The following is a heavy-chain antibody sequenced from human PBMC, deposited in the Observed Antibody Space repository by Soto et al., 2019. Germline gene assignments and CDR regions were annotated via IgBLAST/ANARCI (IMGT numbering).Heavy chain of an antibody. D-gene: IGHD3-9*01. CDR2: IYHSGST. CDR3: ARDLNTITDGGTDY. V-gene: IGHV4-4*02. CDR1: GGSISSSNW. J-gene: IGHJ4*02. Sequence: ASETLSLTCSVSGGSISSSNWWSWVRQPPGKGLEWIGEIYHSGSTNYNPSLKSRVTISVDKSKNQFSLKLSSVTAADTAVYYCARDLNTITDGGTDYWGQGTLVTVSS.